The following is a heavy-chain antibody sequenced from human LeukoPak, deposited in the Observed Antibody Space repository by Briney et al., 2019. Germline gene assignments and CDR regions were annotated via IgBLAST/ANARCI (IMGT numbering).Heavy chain of an antibody. D-gene: IGHD2-15*01. J-gene: IGHJ4*02. V-gene: IGHV1-46*01. CDR3: ARDLELGYCSGGSCYEGY. CDR1: GYTFTSYY. Sequence: GASVKVSCKASGYTFTSYYMHWVRQAPGQWLEWMGIINPSGGSTSYAQKFQGRVTMTRDTSTSTVYMELSSLRSEDTAVYYCARDLELGYCSGGSCYEGYWGQGTLVTVSS. CDR2: INPSGGST.